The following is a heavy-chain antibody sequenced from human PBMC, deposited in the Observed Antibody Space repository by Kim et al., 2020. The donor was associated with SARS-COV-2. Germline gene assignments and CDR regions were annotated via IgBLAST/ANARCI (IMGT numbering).Heavy chain of an antibody. V-gene: IGHV4-34*01. Sequence: STNSTPSLKSGVTISIATSKTQFSLKLSSVTAADTAVYYCARGGYYGMDVWGQGTTVTVSS. J-gene: IGHJ6*02. CDR2: ST. CDR3: ARGGYYGMDV.